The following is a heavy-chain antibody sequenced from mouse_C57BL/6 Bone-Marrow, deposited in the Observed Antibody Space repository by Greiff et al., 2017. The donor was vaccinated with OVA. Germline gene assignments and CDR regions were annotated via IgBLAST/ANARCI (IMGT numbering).Heavy chain of an antibody. CDR2: ILPGSGST. Sequence: QVQLQQSGAELMKPGASVKLSCKATGYTFTGYWIEWVKQRPGHGLEWIGEILPGSGSTNYNEKFKGKATFTADTSSNTAYMQLSSLTTEDSAIYYCAVYYGYGEGYYYAMDYWGQGTSVTVSS. V-gene: IGHV1-9*01. CDR1: GYTFTGYW. D-gene: IGHD2-2*01. J-gene: IGHJ4*01. CDR3: AVYYGYGEGYYYAMDY.